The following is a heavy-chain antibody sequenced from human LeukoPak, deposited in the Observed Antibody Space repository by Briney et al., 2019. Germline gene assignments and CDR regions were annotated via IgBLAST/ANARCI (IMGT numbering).Heavy chain of an antibody. J-gene: IGHJ4*02. CDR1: EFTFNNYW. D-gene: IGHD6-6*01. Sequence: PGGSLRLSCAASEFTFNNYWMSWVRQAPGKGLVWVSRINSDGSSTSYADSVKGRFTISRDNAKNTLYLQMNSLRAEDTAVYYCARTPQGSSSYDEGYFDYWGQGTLVTVSS. CDR2: INSDGSST. CDR3: ARTPQGSSSYDEGYFDY. V-gene: IGHV3-74*01.